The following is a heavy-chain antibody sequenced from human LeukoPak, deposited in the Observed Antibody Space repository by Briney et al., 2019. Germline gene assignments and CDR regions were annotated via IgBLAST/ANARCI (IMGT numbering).Heavy chain of an antibody. Sequence: ASVKVSCKASGYTFTSYDINWVRQATGQGPEWMGWMNPNSGNTGYAQKFQGRVTMTRNTSISTAYMELSSLRSEDTAVYYCARGLKRGYYYYYGMDVWGQGTTVTVSS. V-gene: IGHV1-8*01. CDR2: MNPNSGNT. CDR3: ARGLKRGYYYYYGMDV. CDR1: GYTFTSYD. J-gene: IGHJ6*02.